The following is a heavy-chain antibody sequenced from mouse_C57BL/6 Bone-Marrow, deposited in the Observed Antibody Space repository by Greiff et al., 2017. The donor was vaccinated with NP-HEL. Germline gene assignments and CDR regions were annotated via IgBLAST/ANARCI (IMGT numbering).Heavy chain of an antibody. Sequence: QVQLQQPGAELVRPGSSVKLSCKASGYTFTSYWMDWVKQRPGQGLEWIGNIYPSDSETHYNQKFKDKATLTVDKSPSTAYMQLCSLKSEDSAVYYCARKDGYYAWFAYWGQGTLVTVSA. CDR1: GYTFTSYW. J-gene: IGHJ3*01. D-gene: IGHD2-3*01. CDR3: ARKDGYYAWFAY. V-gene: IGHV1-61*01. CDR2: IYPSDSET.